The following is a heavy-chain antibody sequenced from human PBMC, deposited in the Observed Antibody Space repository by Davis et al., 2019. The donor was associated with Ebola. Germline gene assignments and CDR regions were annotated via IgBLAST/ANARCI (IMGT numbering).Heavy chain of an antibody. D-gene: IGHD3-22*01. CDR2: INHSGST. J-gene: IGHJ5*02. Sequence: SETLSLTCTVSGGSISSYYWSWIRQPPGKGLEWIGEINHSGSTNYNPSLKSRVTISVDTSKNQFSLKLSSVTAADTAVYYCARKYYDSSGYYYGTRFDPWGQGTLVTVSS. CDR3: ARKYYDSSGYYYGTRFDP. CDR1: GGSISSYY. V-gene: IGHV4-34*01.